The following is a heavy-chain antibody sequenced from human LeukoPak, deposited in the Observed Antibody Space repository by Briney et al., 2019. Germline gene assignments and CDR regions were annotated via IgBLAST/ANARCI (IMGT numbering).Heavy chain of an antibody. Sequence: SQTLSLTFAISGDSVSINSATWDWIRQSPSRGLEWLGSTYYRSKWYNDYAVSVKSRITLNPDTSKNQFSLHLNSVTPEDTAVYYCARVGRSGTDYEYWGQGTLVTVSS. V-gene: IGHV6-1*01. D-gene: IGHD1-26*01. CDR3: ARVGRSGTDYEY. CDR1: GDSVSINSAT. CDR2: TYYRSKWYN. J-gene: IGHJ4*02.